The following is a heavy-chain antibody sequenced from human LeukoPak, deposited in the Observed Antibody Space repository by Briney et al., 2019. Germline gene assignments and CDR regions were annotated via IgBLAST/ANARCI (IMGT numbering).Heavy chain of an antibody. CDR2: ISGRGSGI. Sequence: GGSLRPSCAASGFTFSSYAMSWVRQAPGKGLEWVSVISGRGSGIHYADSVKGRFTISRDNSKNTLYLQMNSLRAEDTAVYYCAKRPGSGSYYNPYYFDYWGQGTLVTVSS. J-gene: IGHJ4*02. CDR1: GFTFSSYA. V-gene: IGHV3-23*01. D-gene: IGHD3-10*01. CDR3: AKRPGSGSYYNPYYFDY.